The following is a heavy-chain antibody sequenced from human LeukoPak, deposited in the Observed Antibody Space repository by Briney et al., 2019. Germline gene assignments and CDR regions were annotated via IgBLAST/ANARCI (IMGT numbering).Heavy chain of an antibody. Sequence: KPSETLSLTCAVYGGSFSGYYWSWIRQPPGKGLEWIGEINHSGSTNYNPSLKSRVTISVDTSKNQFSLKLSSVTAADTAVYYCARGLPLSKGSYYQTTYYFDYWGQGTLVTVSS. D-gene: IGHD3-10*01. J-gene: IGHJ4*02. V-gene: IGHV4-34*01. CDR2: INHSGST. CDR3: ARGLPLSKGSYYQTTYYFDY. CDR1: GGSFSGYY.